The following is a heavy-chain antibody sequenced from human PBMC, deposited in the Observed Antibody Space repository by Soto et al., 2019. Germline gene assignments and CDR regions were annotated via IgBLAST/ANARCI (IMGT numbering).Heavy chain of an antibody. CDR2: TYYRSKWYN. D-gene: IGHD6-6*01. V-gene: IGHV6-1*01. CDR1: GDSVSSNSAA. J-gene: IGHJ5*02. CDR3: ARGAGQKLGRLVRGLSYWFDP. Sequence: SQTLSLTCAISGDSVSSNSAAWNWIRQSPSRGLEWLGRTYYRSKWYNDYAVSVKSRITINPDTSKNQFSLQLNSVTPEDTAVYYCARGAGQKLGRLVRGLSYWFDPWGQGTLVTVSS.